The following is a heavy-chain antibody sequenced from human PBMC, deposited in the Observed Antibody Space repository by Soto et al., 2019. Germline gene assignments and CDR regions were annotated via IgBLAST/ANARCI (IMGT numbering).Heavy chain of an antibody. D-gene: IGHD3-22*01. CDR3: ARGNYYDSILLDY. CDR2: IYYSGST. Sequence: SETLSLTCTVSGGSISSYYWSWIRQPPGKGLEWIGYIYYSGSTNYNPSLKSRVTISVDTSKNQFSLKLSSVTAADTAVYYCARGNYYDSILLDYWGQGTLVTVSS. V-gene: IGHV4-59*01. J-gene: IGHJ4*02. CDR1: GGSISSYY.